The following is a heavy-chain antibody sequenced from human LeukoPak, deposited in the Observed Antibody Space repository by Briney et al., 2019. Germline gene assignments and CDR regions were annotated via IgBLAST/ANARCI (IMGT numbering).Heavy chain of an antibody. CDR2: INPNSGGT. CDR1: GYTFTDYY. CDR3: ARDGGLTISYYYYYMDV. J-gene: IGHJ6*03. D-gene: IGHD3-9*01. Sequence: GASVKVSCKASGYTFTDYYMHWVRQAPGQGLEWMGWINPNSGGTNYAKKFQGRVTMTRDTSISTAYMELSRLRSDDTAVYYCARDGGLTISYYYYYMDVWGKGTTVTVSS. V-gene: IGHV1-2*02.